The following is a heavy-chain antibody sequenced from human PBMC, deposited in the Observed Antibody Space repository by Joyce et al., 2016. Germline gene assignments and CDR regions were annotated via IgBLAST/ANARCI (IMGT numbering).Heavy chain of an antibody. J-gene: IGHJ3*02. CDR1: GFTFNNYG. V-gene: IGHV3-33*01. CDR2: IGYDRNNE. CDR3: ARDLEVVIASNEGFDI. Sequence: QVQLVESGGGVVQPGRSLRLSCETFGFTFNNYGMHWVRQAPGKGLEWVAVIGYDRNNEYYADSVKGRFTISRDISKSTLYLQMNSLRVEDTAVYFCARDLEVVIASNEGFDIWGQGTLVTVSS. D-gene: IGHD2-21*01.